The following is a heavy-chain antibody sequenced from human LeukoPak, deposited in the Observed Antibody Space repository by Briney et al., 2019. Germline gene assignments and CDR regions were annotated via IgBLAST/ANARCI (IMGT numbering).Heavy chain of an antibody. CDR2: ISSSGGNT. J-gene: IGHJ4*02. D-gene: IGHD3-10*01. CDR1: GFTFRNYG. Sequence: GGSLRLSCAASGFTFRNYGMSWVRQAPGKGLEWVSAISSSGGNTYYADSAKGRFTISRDNSKNTLYLQMNNLSAEDTAVYYCAKGKRDYYGSGTYPSLYYFDYWGQGTLVTVSS. V-gene: IGHV3-23*01. CDR3: AKGKRDYYGSGTYPSLYYFDY.